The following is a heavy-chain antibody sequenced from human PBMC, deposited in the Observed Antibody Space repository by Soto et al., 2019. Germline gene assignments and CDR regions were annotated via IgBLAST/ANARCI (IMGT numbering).Heavy chain of an antibody. CDR1: GFTFNDYA. CDR2: ISWSSASI. J-gene: IGHJ6*02. CDR3: AKDSGAGPLLSYYGLDV. V-gene: IGHV3-9*01. Sequence: GGSLRLSCAASGFTFNDYAMHWVRQTPGKGLEWVSGISWSSASIGYADSVRGRFTISRDNAKNSLYLQMNSLGTEDTALYYCAKDSGAGPLLSYYGLDVCGQGTTVTVSS. D-gene: IGHD6-19*01.